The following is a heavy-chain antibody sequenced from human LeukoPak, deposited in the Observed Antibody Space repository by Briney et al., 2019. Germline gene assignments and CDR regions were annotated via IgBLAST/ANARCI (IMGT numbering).Heavy chain of an antibody. CDR1: GYTFTGYY. V-gene: IGHV1-2*02. J-gene: IGHJ4*02. D-gene: IGHD4-11*01. CDR2: INPNSGGT. Sequence: ASVKVSCKTSGYTFTGYYIHWLRQAPGQGLEWMGWINPNSGGTNYAQKFQGRVTMTRDTSVSTVYMELSRLRSDDTAVHYCARDAIVRDYSYSDYWGQGTLVTVSS. CDR3: ARDAIVRDYSYSDY.